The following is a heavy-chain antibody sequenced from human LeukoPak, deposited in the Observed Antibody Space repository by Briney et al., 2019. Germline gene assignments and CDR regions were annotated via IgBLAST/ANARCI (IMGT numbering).Heavy chain of an antibody. J-gene: IGHJ6*03. V-gene: IGHV1-2*02. CDR1: GYTFTGYY. CDR2: INPNSGRT. CDR3: ARGVAVAANPLLYYYMDV. Sequence: ASVKVFCKASGYTFTGYYMHWVRQAPGQGLEWMGWINPNSGRTNYAQRFQGRVTMTRDTSISTAYMELSRLTFDDTAVYYCARGVAVAANPLLYYYMDVWGKGTTVTISS. D-gene: IGHD6-19*01.